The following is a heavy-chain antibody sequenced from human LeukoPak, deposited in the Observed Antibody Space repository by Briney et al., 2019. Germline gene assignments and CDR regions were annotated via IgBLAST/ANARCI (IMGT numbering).Heavy chain of an antibody. Sequence: PGGSLRLSCAASGFTFSNYAMTWVPQAPGKGLEWVSGITVRGGAYYADSVKGRFTVSRDNSKNTLSLHMNSLRAEDTAVYYCAKRVLDTTVWGVHWFDPWGQGTMVTVSS. V-gene: IGHV3-23*01. J-gene: IGHJ5*02. CDR1: GFTFSNYA. CDR2: ITVRGGA. D-gene: IGHD7-27*01. CDR3: AKRVLDTTVWGVHWFDP.